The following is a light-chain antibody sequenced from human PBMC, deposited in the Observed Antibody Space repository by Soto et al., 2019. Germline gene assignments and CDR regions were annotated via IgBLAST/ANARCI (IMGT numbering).Light chain of an antibody. V-gene: IGLV2-11*01. CDR1: ASDVGGYSY. CDR3: CSYAGSYTFV. J-gene: IGLJ1*01. Sequence: QSALTQPLSVSGSPVHSVTISCTGTASDVGGYSYVSWYQQHPGKVPKLIIYDVSKWPSGVPDRFSGSKSGNTASLTISGLQAEDEGDYYCCSYAGSYTFVFGTGTKVTVL. CDR2: DVS.